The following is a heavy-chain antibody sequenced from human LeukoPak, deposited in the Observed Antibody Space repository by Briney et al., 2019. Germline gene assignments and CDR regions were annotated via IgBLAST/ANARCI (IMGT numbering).Heavy chain of an antibody. D-gene: IGHD3-3*01. V-gene: IGHV7-4-1*02. CDR1: GYTFTSYA. CDR2: INTNTGNP. CDR3: ARERFWSGYYPIYYYYYLDV. Sequence: ASVKVSCKASGYTFTSYAINWVRQALGQGLEWMGWINTNTGNPTYAQGFTGRFVFSLGTSVSTAYLQISSLKAEDTAVYYCARERFWSGYYPIYYYYYLDVWGKGTTVTVSS. J-gene: IGHJ6*03.